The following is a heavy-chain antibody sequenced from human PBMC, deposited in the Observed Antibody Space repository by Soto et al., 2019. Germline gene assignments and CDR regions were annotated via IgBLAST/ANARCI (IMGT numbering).Heavy chain of an antibody. V-gene: IGHV3-74*01. CDR1: GFTFSTYW. J-gene: IGHJ4*02. CDR2: TDSDGTFT. CDR3: AKAISDYYAPFDF. D-gene: IGHD3-22*01. Sequence: GGSLTLSCVASGFTFSTYWMHWVRQTPGEGLVWVSHTDSDGTFTTYADSVKGRFTISRDNAKSTLYLQMNSLRAEDTAVYYCAKAISDYYAPFDFWGRGTLVTVSS.